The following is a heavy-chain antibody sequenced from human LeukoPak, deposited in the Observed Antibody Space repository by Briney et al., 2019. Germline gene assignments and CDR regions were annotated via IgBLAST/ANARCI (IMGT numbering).Heavy chain of an antibody. CDR1: GFTFSSYW. V-gene: IGHV3-7*03. D-gene: IGHD3-16*01. J-gene: IGHJ4*02. CDR2: IKQDGSEK. CDR3: ARDPGWGALDY. Sequence: GGSLRLSCAASGFTFSSYWMSWVRQAPGKGLEWVANIKQDGSEKYYVDSVKGRFTISRDNAKNSLYLQMSSLRVEDTAVYYCARDPGWGALDYWGQGALVIVSS.